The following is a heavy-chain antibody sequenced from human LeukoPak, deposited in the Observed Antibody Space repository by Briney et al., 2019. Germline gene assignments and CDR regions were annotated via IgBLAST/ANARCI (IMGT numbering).Heavy chain of an antibody. CDR1: RFTFSSYV. Sequence: GGSLRLSCAASRFTFSSYVMTWVRQAPGKGLEWVSAISGSGGSTYYADSVKGRFTISRDNSKNTLYLQVNSLRAEDTAVYYCAKAIYGSGTYLFDYWGQGTLVTVSS. CDR2: ISGSGGST. D-gene: IGHD3-10*01. J-gene: IGHJ4*02. V-gene: IGHV3-23*01. CDR3: AKAIYGSGTYLFDY.